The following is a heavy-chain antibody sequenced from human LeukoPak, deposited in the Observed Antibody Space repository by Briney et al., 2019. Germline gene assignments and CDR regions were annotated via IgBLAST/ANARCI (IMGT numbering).Heavy chain of an antibody. D-gene: IGHD3-10*01. CDR1: GFTFSSYS. V-gene: IGHV3-21*01. Sequence: GGSLRPSCAASGFTFSSYSMNWVRQAPGKGLEWVSSISSSSYIYSADSVKGRFTISRDNAKNSLYLQMNSLRAEETAVYYCARDAVTMVRGVIGYWGQGTLVTVSS. CDR2: ISSSSYI. CDR3: ARDAVTMVRGVIGY. J-gene: IGHJ4*02.